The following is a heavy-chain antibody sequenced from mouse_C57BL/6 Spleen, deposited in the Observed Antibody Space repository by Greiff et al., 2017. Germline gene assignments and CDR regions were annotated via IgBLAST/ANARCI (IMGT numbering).Heavy chain of an antibody. D-gene: IGHD2-4*01. Sequence: EVQLQQSGAELVRPGASVKLSCTASGFNIKDDYMHWVKQRPEQGLEWIGWIDPENGDTEYASKFQGKATITADTPSNTAYLQLSSLTSEDTAVYYCTTSDYVWYFDVWGTETTVTVSS. CDR3: TTSDYVWYFDV. CDR2: IDPENGDT. CDR1: GFNIKDDY. V-gene: IGHV14-4*01. J-gene: IGHJ1*03.